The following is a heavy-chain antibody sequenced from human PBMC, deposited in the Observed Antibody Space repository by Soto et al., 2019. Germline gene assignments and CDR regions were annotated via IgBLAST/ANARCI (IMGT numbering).Heavy chain of an antibody. D-gene: IGHD2-2*01. V-gene: IGHV3-66*03. Sequence: PGGSLRLSCAASWFTVISNYMSWVRQAPGEGLEWVSVIYSCGSTYYSDSVKGRFTISKDNSKKTLYLKVKSPSVYYRAGYYCGSYCSSTRCYSWGQGTLVTVSS. CDR1: WFTVISNY. J-gene: IGHJ5*02. CDR2: IYSCGST. CDR3: GSYCSSTRCYS.